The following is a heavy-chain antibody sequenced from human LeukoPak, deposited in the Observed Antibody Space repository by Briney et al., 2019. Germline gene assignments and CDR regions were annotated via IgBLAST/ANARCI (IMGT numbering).Heavy chain of an antibody. CDR1: GFTFSSYA. CDR3: VKDSTLWFGELLSGFDY. J-gene: IGHJ4*02. CDR2: ISSNGGST. D-gene: IGHD3-10*01. V-gene: IGHV3-64D*06. Sequence: GGSLRLSCSASGFTFSSYAMHWVRQAPGKGLEYVSAISSNGGSTYYADSVKGRFTISRDNSKNTLYLQMSSLRAEDTAVYYCVKDSTLWFGELLSGFDYWGQGTLATVSS.